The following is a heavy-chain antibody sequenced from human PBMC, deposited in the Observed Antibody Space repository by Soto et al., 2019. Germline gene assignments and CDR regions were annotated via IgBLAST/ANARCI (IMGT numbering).Heavy chain of an antibody. CDR1: GFTFSSYG. V-gene: IGHV3-30*18. Sequence: GGSLRLSCAASGFTFSSYGMHWVRQAPGKGLEWVAVISYVGSNIYYADSVKGRFTISRDNSKNTLFLQVDSLCAEDTAVYYCAKAAKGFKRSGYCTNGVCPPYYYGMDVWGQGTTVTV. J-gene: IGHJ6*02. D-gene: IGHD2-8*01. CDR3: AKAAKGFKRSGYCTNGVCPPYYYGMDV. CDR2: ISYVGSNI.